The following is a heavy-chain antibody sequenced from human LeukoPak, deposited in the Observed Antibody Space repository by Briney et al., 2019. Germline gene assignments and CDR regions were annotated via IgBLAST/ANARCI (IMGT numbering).Heavy chain of an antibody. CDR3: ARVGIQLWLNIDY. V-gene: IGHV1-2*02. J-gene: IGHJ4*02. CDR2: ISPNSGGT. Sequence: ASVKVSCKASGYTFTGYYMHWVRQAPGQGLEWMGWISPNSGGTNYAQKFQGRVTMTRDTSISTAYMELSRLRSDDTAVYYCARVGIQLWLNIDYWGQGTLVTVSS. D-gene: IGHD5-18*01. CDR1: GYTFTGYY.